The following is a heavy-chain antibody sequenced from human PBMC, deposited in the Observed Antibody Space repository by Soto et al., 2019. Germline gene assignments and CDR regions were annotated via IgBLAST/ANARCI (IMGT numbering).Heavy chain of an antibody. Sequence: QVQLVQSGPEVKKPGASVRVSCKPSGYPFSNYGISWMRQAPGQGLEWMGWVNIDKGNTKYAQKFQERVTMPTDTSTSTVYLELRSLRSDDTALYYCARERGGYRYGDYWGQGTLVTVSS. V-gene: IGHV1-18*01. D-gene: IGHD5-18*01. CDR1: GYPFSNYG. J-gene: IGHJ4*02. CDR2: VNIDKGNT. CDR3: ARERGGYRYGDY.